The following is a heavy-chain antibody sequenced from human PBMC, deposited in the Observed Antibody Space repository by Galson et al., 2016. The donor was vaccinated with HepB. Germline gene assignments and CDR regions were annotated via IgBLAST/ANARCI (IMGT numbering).Heavy chain of an antibody. CDR1: GFTFNNYW. J-gene: IGHJ4*02. Sequence: SLRLSCAASGFTFNNYWMTWVRQTLGKGLEWVSSISNSRRYIFYADSVKGRFTISRDNAKNSLYLQMNSLRADDTAVYYCAGDGNWGSSGFDFWGRGTRVPVSS. D-gene: IGHD7-27*01. V-gene: IGHV3-21*01. CDR2: ISNSRRYI. CDR3: AGDGNWGSSGFDF.